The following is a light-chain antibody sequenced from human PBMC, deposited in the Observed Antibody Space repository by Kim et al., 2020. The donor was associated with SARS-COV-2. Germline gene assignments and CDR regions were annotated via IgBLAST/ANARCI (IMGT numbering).Light chain of an antibody. CDR3: TSYSNTSTHAI. V-gene: IGLV2-14*01. Sequence: QSALTQIASVSGSPGQSITISCTGTRTDIGDDKFVSWYQQHPGQAPNLFLFEVNNRPSGISDRFSGSKSGKTASLTISGLHTEDEADYYCTSYSNTSTHAIVGGGTSLTVL. CDR1: RTDIGDDKF. CDR2: EVN. J-gene: IGLJ2*01.